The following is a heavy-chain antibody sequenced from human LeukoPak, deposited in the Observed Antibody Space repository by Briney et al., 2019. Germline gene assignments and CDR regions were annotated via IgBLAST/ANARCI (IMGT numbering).Heavy chain of an antibody. Sequence: PGGSLRLSCAACGFTFSSYAMHWVRQAPGKGLVCVAVISYDGSNKSYADPVKCRITISRENSKNTLHLQTNSLRAEDKAVYYCAKDKRVVGATESWGQGTLVTVSS. J-gene: IGHJ4*02. CDR3: AKDKRVVGATES. D-gene: IGHD1-26*01. CDR2: ISYDGSNK. V-gene: IGHV3-30-3*01. CDR1: GFTFSSYA.